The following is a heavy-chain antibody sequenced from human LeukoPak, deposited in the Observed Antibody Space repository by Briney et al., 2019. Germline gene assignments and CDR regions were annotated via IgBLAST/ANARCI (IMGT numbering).Heavy chain of an antibody. CDR3: ARGYYDILTGLGY. D-gene: IGHD3-9*01. J-gene: IGHJ4*02. Sequence: PGGCLRLSCAASQFTFNNYAMNWVRQAPGRGLEWVSGISATGDNTYYADSVKGRFTISRDNSKSTLYLQMNSLRVEDTAIYYCARGYYDILTGLGYWSQGTLVTVSS. CDR2: ISATGDNT. V-gene: IGHV3-23*01. CDR1: QFTFNNYA.